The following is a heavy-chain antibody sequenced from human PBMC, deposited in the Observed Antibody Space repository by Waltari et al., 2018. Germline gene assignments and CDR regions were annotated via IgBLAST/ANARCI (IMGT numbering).Heavy chain of an antibody. CDR1: GGSISSYY. CDR3: ARDLFDFWSGPYYYYYYMDV. V-gene: IGHV4-4*07. Sequence: QVQLQESGPGLVKPSETLSLTCTVSGGSISSYYWSWIRQPAGKGLEWIGRIYTSGSTNYNPSLKSRVTMSVDTSKNQFSLKLSAVTAADTAVYYCARDLFDFWSGPYYYYYYMDVWGKGTTVTVSS. J-gene: IGHJ6*03. D-gene: IGHD3-3*01. CDR2: IYTSGST.